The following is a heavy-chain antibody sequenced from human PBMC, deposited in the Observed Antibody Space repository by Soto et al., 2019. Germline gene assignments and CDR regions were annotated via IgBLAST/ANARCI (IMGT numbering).Heavy chain of an antibody. CDR1: GYRFSTYW. CDR2: IYPGDSDT. D-gene: IGHD1-26*01. CDR3: ARLGGIVDTGTWIQ. J-gene: IGHJ4*02. V-gene: IGHV5-51*01. Sequence: HGESLKISCKASGYRFSTYWIGWVRQRPGKGPEWMAIIYPGDSDTRENPSFQGQVTISADKSSNTVHLQWRSLKASDTAIYYCARLGGIVDTGTWIQWGQGTTVTVYS.